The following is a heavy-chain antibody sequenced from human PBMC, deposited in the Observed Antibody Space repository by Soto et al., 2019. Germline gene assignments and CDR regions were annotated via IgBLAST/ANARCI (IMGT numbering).Heavy chain of an antibody. Sequence: ASVKVSCKASGYTFTSYAMHWVRQAPGQRLEWMGWINAGNGNTKYSQKFQGRVTITRDTSASTAYMELSSLRSEDTAVYYCARGGWSLKPDNTWDYGMDVWGQGTTVTVSS. CDR1: GYTFTSYA. CDR3: ARGGWSLKPDNTWDYGMDV. D-gene: IGHD1-26*01. V-gene: IGHV1-3*01. CDR2: INAGNGNT. J-gene: IGHJ6*02.